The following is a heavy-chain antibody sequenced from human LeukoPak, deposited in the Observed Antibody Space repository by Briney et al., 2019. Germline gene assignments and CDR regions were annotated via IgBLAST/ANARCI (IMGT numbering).Heavy chain of an antibody. CDR2: ISGSGGST. V-gene: IGHV3-23*01. Sequence: PGGSLRLSCAASGFTFSSYAMSWVRQAPGKGLEWVSAISGSGGSTYYADSVKGRFTISRDNSKNTLYLQMNSLRAEDTAVYYCAKAYSSGWYPYYYYMDVWGKGTTVTVSS. CDR3: AKAYSSGWYPYYYYMDV. D-gene: IGHD6-19*01. J-gene: IGHJ6*03. CDR1: GFTFSSYA.